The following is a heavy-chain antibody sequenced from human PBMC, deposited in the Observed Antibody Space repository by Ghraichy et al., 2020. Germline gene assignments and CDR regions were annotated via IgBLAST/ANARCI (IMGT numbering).Heavy chain of an antibody. CDR2: IYPGDSDT. V-gene: IGHV5-51*01. CDR3: ARLEVAVADNWFDP. Sequence: GESLNISCKGSGYSFTSYWIGWVRQMPGKGLEWMGIIYPGDSDTRYSPSFQGQVTISADMSISTAYLQWSSLKASDTAMYYCARLEVAVADNWFDPWGQGTLVTVSS. D-gene: IGHD6-19*01. J-gene: IGHJ5*02. CDR1: GYSFTSYW.